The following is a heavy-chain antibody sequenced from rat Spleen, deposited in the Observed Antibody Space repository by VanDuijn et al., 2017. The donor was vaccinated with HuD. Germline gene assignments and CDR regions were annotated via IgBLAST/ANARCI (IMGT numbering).Heavy chain of an antibody. J-gene: IGHJ2*01. V-gene: IGHV5-25*01. CDR3: AKGYYSFDY. D-gene: IGHD1-3*01. CDR2: ISPSGGST. CDR1: GFTFSDYY. Sequence: EVQLVESDGGLVQPGRSLKLSCAASGFTFSDYYMAWVRQAPTKGLEWVASISPSGGSTYYPDSVKGRFTISRDNAKSTLYLQMDSLRSEDTATYYCAKGYYSFDYWGQGVMVTVSS.